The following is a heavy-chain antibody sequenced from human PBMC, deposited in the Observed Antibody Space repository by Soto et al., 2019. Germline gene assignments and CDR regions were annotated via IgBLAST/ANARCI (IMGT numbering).Heavy chain of an antibody. J-gene: IGHJ5*02. CDR1: GYTFTSYY. CDR2: INPSGGST. CDR3: ARVYPSDTRYGYVGNNWFDP. D-gene: IGHD5-18*01. V-gene: IGHV1-46*03. Sequence: QVQLVQSGAEVKKPGASVKVSCKASGYTFTSYYMHWVRQAPGQGLEWMGIINPSGGSTSYAQKFQGRGTMTRDTSTSTVYMELSSLRSEATAVYYCARVYPSDTRYGYVGNNWFDPWGQGTLVTVSS.